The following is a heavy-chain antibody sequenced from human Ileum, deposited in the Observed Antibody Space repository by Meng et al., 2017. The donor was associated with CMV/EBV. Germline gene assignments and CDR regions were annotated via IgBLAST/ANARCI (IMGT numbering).Heavy chain of an antibody. Sequence: SGYTFTRYATNWVRQAPGQGAEWMGWISTYTGNPAYAQGFTGRFVFSLDTSVNTAYLQISSLKTEDTAVYYCARVETNYGSGTYFGYWGEGTLVTVSS. J-gene: IGHJ4*02. CDR2: ISTYTGNP. D-gene: IGHD3-10*01. CDR1: GYTFTRYA. CDR3: ARVETNYGSGTYFGY. V-gene: IGHV7-4-1*02.